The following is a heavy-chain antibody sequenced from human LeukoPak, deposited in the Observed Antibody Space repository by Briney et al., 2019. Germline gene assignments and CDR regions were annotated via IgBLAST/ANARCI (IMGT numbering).Heavy chain of an antibody. CDR2: VYYTGTT. J-gene: IGHJ4*02. CDR1: GGSISTTNYY. CDR3: ARVKDNY. Sequence: PSETLSLTCTVSGGSISTTNYYWGWIRQSPGKGLEWFGCVYYTGTTHYNPSLKSRVTISVDTSKNQFSLKLSSVTAADTAVYYCARVKDNYWGQGTLVTVSS. V-gene: IGHV4-39*07.